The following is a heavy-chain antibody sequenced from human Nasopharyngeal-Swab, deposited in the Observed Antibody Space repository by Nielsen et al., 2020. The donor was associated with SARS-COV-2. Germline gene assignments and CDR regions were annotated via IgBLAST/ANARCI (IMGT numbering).Heavy chain of an antibody. D-gene: IGHD3-3*01. CDR2: INHSGST. CDR3: ASSHLGGYFWSGYYPFDY. V-gene: IGHV4-34*01. Sequence: SETLSLTCAVYGGSFSGYYWSWIRQPPGKGLEWIGEINHSGSTNYNPSLKSRVTISVDTSKNQFSLKLSSVTAADTAVYYCASSHLGGYFWSGYYPFDYWGQGTLVTVSS. CDR1: GGSFSGYY. J-gene: IGHJ4*02.